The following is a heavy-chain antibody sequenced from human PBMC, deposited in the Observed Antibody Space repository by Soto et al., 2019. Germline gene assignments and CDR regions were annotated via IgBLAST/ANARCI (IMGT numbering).Heavy chain of an antibody. CDR1: GFTFSSYA. Sequence: GGSLRLSCSASGFTFSSYAMHWVSQAPGKGLEYVSAISSNGGSTYYADSVKGRFTISRDNSKNTLYLQMSSLRAEDTAVYYCVRVPRYCSGGSCYFLFDYWGQGTLVTVSS. V-gene: IGHV3-64D*06. CDR2: ISSNGGST. D-gene: IGHD2-15*01. J-gene: IGHJ4*02. CDR3: VRVPRYCSGGSCYFLFDY.